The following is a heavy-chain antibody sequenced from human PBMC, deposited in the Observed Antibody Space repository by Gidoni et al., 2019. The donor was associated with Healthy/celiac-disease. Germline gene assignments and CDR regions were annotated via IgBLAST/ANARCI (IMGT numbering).Heavy chain of an antibody. V-gene: IGHV3-9*01. D-gene: IGHD3-3*01. J-gene: IGHJ4*02. CDR1: GFTFADSA. CDR2: ISWSSGSI. CDR3: AKDGQCLGVVIPFFDY. Sequence: EVQLVESGGGLVQPGRSLRLYCAASGFTFADSAMHWVRQAPGKGLEWVSGISWSSGSIGYADSVKGRFTISRDNAKNSLYLQMNSLRAEDTALYYCAKDGQCLGVVIPFFDYWGQENPVTVSS.